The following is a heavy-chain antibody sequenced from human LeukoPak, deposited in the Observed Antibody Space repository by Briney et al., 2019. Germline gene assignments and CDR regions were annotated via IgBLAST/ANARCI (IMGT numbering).Heavy chain of an antibody. V-gene: IGHV3-48*04. CDR3: ARDEYSSSSY. D-gene: IGHD6-6*01. CDR2: TSSGSSTI. Sequence: GGSLRLSCAASGFTFSIYSMNWVRQAPGKGLEWVSYTSSGSSTIYYADSVKGRFTISRDNAKNSLYLQMNSLRAEDTALYYCARDEYSSSSYWGQGTLVTVSS. J-gene: IGHJ4*02. CDR1: GFTFSIYS.